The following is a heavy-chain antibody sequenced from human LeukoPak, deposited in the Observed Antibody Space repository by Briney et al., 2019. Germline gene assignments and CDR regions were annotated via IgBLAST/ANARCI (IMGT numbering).Heavy chain of an antibody. CDR1: GGSISSYY. D-gene: IGHD5-12*01. V-gene: IGHV4-4*07. CDR2: IYTSGST. Sequence: SETLSLTCTVSGGSISSYYWRWIRQPAGKGLEWIGRIYTSGSTNYNPSLKSRVTMSVDTPKNQFSLKLSSVTAADTAVYYCARDRQATIIHAFDIWGQGTMVTVSS. J-gene: IGHJ3*02. CDR3: ARDRQATIIHAFDI.